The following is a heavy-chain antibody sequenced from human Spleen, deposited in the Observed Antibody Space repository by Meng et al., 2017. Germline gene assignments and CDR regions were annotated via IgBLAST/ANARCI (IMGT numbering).Heavy chain of an antibody. V-gene: IGHV4-34*01. Sequence: HVHLQQGGAALLKPSETLSLTCVVFGGSFIDYYWSWIRQPPGKGLEWIGEINHSGSTNYNPSLESRATISVDTSQNNLSLKLSSVTAADSAVYYCARGPTTMAHDFDYWGQGTLVTVSS. CDR1: GGSFIDYY. J-gene: IGHJ4*02. D-gene: IGHD4-11*01. CDR2: INHSGST. CDR3: ARGPTTMAHDFDY.